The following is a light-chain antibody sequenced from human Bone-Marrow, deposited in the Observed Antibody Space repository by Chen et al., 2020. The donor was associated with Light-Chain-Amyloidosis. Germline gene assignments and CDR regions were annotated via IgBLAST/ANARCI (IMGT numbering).Light chain of an antibody. CDR1: DLPTKY. J-gene: IGLJ2*01. CDR3: QSADSSGTYEVI. CDR2: RDT. Sequence: SYERTQPPSVSVSPGQTASITCSGDDLPTKYAYWYQQKPGQAPVLVIHRDTERPSGISERFSGSSSGTTATLTISGVQAEDEADYHCQSADSSGTYEVIFGGGTKLTVL. V-gene: IGLV3-25*03.